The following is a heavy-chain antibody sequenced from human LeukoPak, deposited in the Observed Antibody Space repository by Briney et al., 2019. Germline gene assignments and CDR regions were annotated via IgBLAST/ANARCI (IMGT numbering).Heavy chain of an antibody. V-gene: IGHV3-48*04. CDR3: ARDPAFDI. J-gene: IGHJ3*02. CDR2: ISSSSSTI. Sequence: GGSLRLSCAASGFTFSSYSMNWVRQAPGKGLEWVSYISSSSSTIYYADPVKGRFTISRDNAKNSLYLQMNSLRAEDTAVYYCARDPAFDIWGQGTMVTVSS. CDR1: GFTFSSYS.